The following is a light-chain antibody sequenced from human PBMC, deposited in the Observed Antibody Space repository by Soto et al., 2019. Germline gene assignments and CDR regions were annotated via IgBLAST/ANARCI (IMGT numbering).Light chain of an antibody. V-gene: IGLV3-21*02. CDR3: QVWDSTGDHYV. J-gene: IGLJ1*01. CDR2: DGS. Sequence: SYELTQPPSVSVAPGQTARIPCGVDNIGSKSVYWYQQKPGQAPVLVVYDGSDRPSGIPERFSGSNSGATATLTISRVEAGDEADDFWQVWDSTGDHYVFGAGTKVTVL. CDR1: NIGSKS.